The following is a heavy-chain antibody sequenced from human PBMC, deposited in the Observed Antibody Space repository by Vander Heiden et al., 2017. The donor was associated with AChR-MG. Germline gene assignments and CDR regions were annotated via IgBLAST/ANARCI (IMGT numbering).Heavy chain of an antibody. CDR3: VRGRYEAFDM. CDR1: GFSFISYS. D-gene: IGHD3-3*01. V-gene: IGHV3-48*01. J-gene: IGHJ3*02. CDR2: ISSSTSII. Sequence: EVQLVESGGDLVQPGGSLRLSCVASGFSFISYSMNWVRRAPGKGLEWISYISSSTSIIRYADSVKGRFSISRDTAKTSVYLQMNGLRPEDTAVYYCVRGRYEAFDMWGQGTKGTVSS.